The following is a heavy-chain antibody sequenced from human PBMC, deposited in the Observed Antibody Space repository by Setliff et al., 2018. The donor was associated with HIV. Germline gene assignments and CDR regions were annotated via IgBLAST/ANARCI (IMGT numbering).Heavy chain of an antibody. CDR2: IYYSGST. CDR3: ARLRVVGGHAGGSQQFVDY. Sequence: PSETLSLTCTVSGGSIKSSSDYWGWIRQPPGKGLEWIGTIYYSGSTYYNPSLKSRVTISVDTSKNQFSLKLSSVTAADTTVYYCARLRVVGGHAGGSQQFVDYWGQGTLVTVSS. V-gene: IGHV4-39*01. J-gene: IGHJ4*02. D-gene: IGHD2-21*01. CDR1: GGSIKSSSDY.